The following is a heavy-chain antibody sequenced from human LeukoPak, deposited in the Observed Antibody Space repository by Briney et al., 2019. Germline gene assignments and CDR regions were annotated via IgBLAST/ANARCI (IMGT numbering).Heavy chain of an antibody. Sequence: PSETLSLTCTVPGGSISSSSYYWGWIRQPPGQGLEWIGSIYYSGSTYYNPSLKSRVTISVDTSKNQFSLKLSSVTAANTAVYYCARRGLLWFGIGQRYNWFDPWGQGTLVTVSS. CDR1: GGSISSSSYY. CDR3: ARRGLLWFGIGQRYNWFDP. V-gene: IGHV4-39*07. D-gene: IGHD3-10*01. J-gene: IGHJ5*02. CDR2: IYYSGST.